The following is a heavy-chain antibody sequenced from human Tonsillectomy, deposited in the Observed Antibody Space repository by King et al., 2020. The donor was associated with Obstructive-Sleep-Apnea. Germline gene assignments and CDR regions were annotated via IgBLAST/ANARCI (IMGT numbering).Heavy chain of an antibody. D-gene: IGHD6-19*01. J-gene: IGHJ6*02. CDR1: GFTFSSYA. CDR2: ISGSGGST. V-gene: IGHV3-23*04. CDR3: AKFEQWDYYYYGMDV. Sequence: VQLVESGGGLVQPGGSLRLSCAASGFTFSSYAMSWGRQPPGKGLEWVSAISGSGGSTYYADSVKDRFTISRDNSKNTLHLQINSLRAEDTAVYYCAKFEQWDYYYYGMDVWGQGTTVTVSS.